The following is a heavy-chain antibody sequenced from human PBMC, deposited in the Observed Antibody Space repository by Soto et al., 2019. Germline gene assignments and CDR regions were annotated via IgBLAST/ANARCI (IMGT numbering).Heavy chain of an antibody. CDR1: GFTLSNAW. Sequence: PGGSLRLSCAASGFTLSNAWMSWVRQAPGKGLEWVGRIKGKTDGGTTDYAAPVKGRFSFSRDDSKNTLYLQMNDLKTGDTAVYFCTKGPPAGYYDFWSAYMAVWGKGTTVTVSS. J-gene: IGHJ6*03. CDR2: IKGKTDGGTT. CDR3: TKGPPAGYYDFWSAYMAV. D-gene: IGHD3-3*01. V-gene: IGHV3-15*01.